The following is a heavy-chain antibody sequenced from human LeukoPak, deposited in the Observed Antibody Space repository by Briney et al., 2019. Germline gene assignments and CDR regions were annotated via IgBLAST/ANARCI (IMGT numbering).Heavy chain of an antibody. J-gene: IGHJ4*02. D-gene: IGHD6-19*01. CDR1: GYDFTSVG. Sequence: GASVKVSCKASGYDFTSVGITWVRRAPGQGLEWMGWISPYNGNTRYAQKFQGRVAMTTDTSTTTAYMELRGLRFNDTAVYYCARAGPGSDWYFDYWGQGTLVTVSS. V-gene: IGHV1-18*01. CDR2: ISPYNGNT. CDR3: ARAGPGSDWYFDY.